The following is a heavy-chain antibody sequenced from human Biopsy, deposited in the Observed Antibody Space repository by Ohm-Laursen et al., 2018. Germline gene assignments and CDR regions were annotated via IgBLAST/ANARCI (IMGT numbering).Heavy chain of an antibody. CDR2: LNPVSGNS. Sequence: AASVKVSCKASGYTFTSYDITWVRQASGQGPEWIGWLNPVSGNSNFGQKFRGRVTVTSDTSISTAYTELSGLTSDDTATYYCGRAVRNQLLTDPWGQGTLVTVTS. D-gene: IGHD1-7*01. V-gene: IGHV1-8*01. CDR3: GRAVRNQLLTDP. CDR1: GYTFTSYD. J-gene: IGHJ5*02.